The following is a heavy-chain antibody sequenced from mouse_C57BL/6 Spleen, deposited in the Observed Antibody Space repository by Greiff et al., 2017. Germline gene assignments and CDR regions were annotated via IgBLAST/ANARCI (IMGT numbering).Heavy chain of an antibody. J-gene: IGHJ4*01. Sequence: QVQLQQPGAELVRPGSSVKLSCKASGYTFTSYWMDWVKQRPGQGLEWIGNIYPSDSETNYNQKFKDKATLTVDKSSSTAYMQLSSLTSEDSGVYYCARQWLPQKAIDYWGQGTSVTVSS. V-gene: IGHV1-61*01. CDR1: GYTFTSYW. D-gene: IGHD2-2*01. CDR3: ARQWLPQKAIDY. CDR2: IYPSDSET.